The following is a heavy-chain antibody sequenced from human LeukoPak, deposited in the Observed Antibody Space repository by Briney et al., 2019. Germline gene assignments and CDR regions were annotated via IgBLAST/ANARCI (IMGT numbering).Heavy chain of an antibody. CDR2: INSDGSST. CDR3: ARDTRSSYSYYGMDV. CDR1: GFTFSTYW. Sequence: PGGSLRLSCAASGFTFSTYWMHWVRQAPGKGLVWVSRINSDGSSTNYADSVKGRFTISRDNAKKSLFLQMNSLRAEDTAVYHCARDTRSSYSYYGMDVWGQGTTVTVSS. V-gene: IGHV3-74*01. J-gene: IGHJ6*02. D-gene: IGHD3-10*01.